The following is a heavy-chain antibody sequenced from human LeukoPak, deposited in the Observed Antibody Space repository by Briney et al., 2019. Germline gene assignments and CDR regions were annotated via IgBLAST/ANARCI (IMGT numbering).Heavy chain of an antibody. CDR3: AISHRPMVRGDRMDV. V-gene: IGHV1-69*04. CDR2: IIPILGIA. J-gene: IGHJ6*02. Sequence: GASVKVSCKASGGTFSSYAISWVRQAPGQGLEWMGRIIPILGIANYAQKFQGRVTITADKSTSTAYMELSSLRSEDTAVYYCAISHRPMVRGDRMDVWGQGTTVTVSS. D-gene: IGHD3-10*01. CDR1: GGTFSSYA.